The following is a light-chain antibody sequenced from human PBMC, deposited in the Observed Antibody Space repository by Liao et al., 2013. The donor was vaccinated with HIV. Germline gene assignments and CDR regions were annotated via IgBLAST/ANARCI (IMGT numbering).Light chain of an antibody. V-gene: IGLV3-1*01. J-gene: IGLJ2*01. Sequence: SYELTQPPSVSVSPGQTASITCSGDKLGHKYVSWYQQKPGQSPVLVIHQDTKRPSGIPERFSGSNAGNTATLTISGTETMDEADYYCQAWDSTTGVFGGGTKLTVL. CDR3: QAWDSTTGV. CDR1: KLGHKY. CDR2: QDT.